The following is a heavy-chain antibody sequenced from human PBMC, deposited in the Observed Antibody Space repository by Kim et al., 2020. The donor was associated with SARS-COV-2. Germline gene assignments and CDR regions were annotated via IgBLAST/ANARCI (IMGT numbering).Heavy chain of an antibody. J-gene: IGHJ5*02. V-gene: IGHV4-4*02. CDR2: IYHSGST. CDR3: ARELWFGELARFDP. CDR1: GGSISSSNW. Sequence: SETLSLTCAVSGGSISSSNWWSWVRQPPGKGLEWIGKIYHSGSTNYNPSLKSRVTISVDKSKNQFSLKLSSVTAADTAVYYCARELWFGELARFDPWGQGTLVTVSS. D-gene: IGHD3-10*01.